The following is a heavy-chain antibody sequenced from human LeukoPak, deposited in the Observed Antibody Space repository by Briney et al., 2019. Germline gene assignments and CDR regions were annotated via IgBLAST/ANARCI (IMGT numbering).Heavy chain of an antibody. D-gene: IGHD6-19*01. V-gene: IGHV4-59*12. CDR1: GGSISSYY. CDR2: IYYSGST. Sequence: PSETLSLTCTVSGGSISSYYWSWIRQPPGKGLEWIGYIYYSGSTNYNPSLKSRVTISVDTSKNQFSLKLSSVTPEDTAVYYCARGTGWPQFDYWGQGILVTVSS. J-gene: IGHJ4*02. CDR3: ARGTGWPQFDY.